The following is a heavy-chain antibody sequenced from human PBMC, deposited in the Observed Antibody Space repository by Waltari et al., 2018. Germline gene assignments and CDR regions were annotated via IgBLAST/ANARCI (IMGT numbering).Heavy chain of an antibody. CDR1: GGTFSSYT. V-gene: IGHV1-69*02. CDR3: ASSFSSGYGYGYSWIDY. CDR2: IIPILGIA. Sequence: QVQLVQSGAEVKKPGSSVQVSCKASGGTFSSYTISWVRPAPGQGLEWMGRIIPILGIANYAQKFQGRVTITADKSTSTAYMELSSLRSEDTAVYYCASSFSSGYGYGYSWIDYWGQGTLVTVSS. D-gene: IGHD5-18*01. J-gene: IGHJ4*02.